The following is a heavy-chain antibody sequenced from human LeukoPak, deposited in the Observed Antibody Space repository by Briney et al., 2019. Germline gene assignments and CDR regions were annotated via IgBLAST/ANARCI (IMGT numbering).Heavy chain of an antibody. V-gene: IGHV4-39*07. J-gene: IGHJ3*02. Sequence: SETLSLTCAVSGGSISSSSYYWGWIRQPPGKGLEWIGSIYYSGSTYYNPSLKSRVTISVDTSKNQFSLKLSSVTAADTAVYYCARPRSGSYRGGAFDIWGQGTMVTVSS. D-gene: IGHD1-26*01. CDR1: GGSISSSSYY. CDR2: IYYSGST. CDR3: ARPRSGSYRGGAFDI.